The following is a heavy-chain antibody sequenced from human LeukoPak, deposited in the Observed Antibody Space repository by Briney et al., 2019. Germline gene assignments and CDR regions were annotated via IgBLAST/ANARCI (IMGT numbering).Heavy chain of an antibody. J-gene: IGHJ1*01. D-gene: IGHD3-22*01. Sequence: GGSLRLSCAASGFTFSSYWMHWVRQAPGKGLVWVSRIKSDGSINYADSVKGRFTISRDNAKNTLSLQMNSLRAEDTGVYYCARAPSEIGGYYPEYFRHWGQGTLVTVSS. CDR3: ARAPSEIGGYYPEYFRH. CDR1: GFTFSSYW. V-gene: IGHV3-74*01. CDR2: IKSDGSI.